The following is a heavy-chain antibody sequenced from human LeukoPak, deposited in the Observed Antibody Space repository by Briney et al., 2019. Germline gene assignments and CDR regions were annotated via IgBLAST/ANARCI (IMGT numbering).Heavy chain of an antibody. Sequence: SGTLSLTCTVSGVSVSTNSWSWIRQPPEKGLEWIGDIYTSGRTSYNPSPMSRVTISVDTSKNHISLQLNYVLAADTAAYYYWVAGSWSQGTLVTVSS. CDR2: IYTSGRT. D-gene: IGHD2-15*01. V-gene: IGHV4-4*08. CDR3: WVAGS. CDR1: GVSVSTNS. J-gene: IGHJ4*02.